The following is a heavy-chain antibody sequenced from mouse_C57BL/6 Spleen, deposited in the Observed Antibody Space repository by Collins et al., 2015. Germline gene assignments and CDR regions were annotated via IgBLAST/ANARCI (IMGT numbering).Heavy chain of an antibody. CDR1: GYSITSDYA. J-gene: IGHJ2*01. CDR3: ARFPLGRRGYYFDY. CDR2: ISYSGST. V-gene: IGHV3-2*02. D-gene: IGHD4-1*01. Sequence: DVQLQESGPGLVKPSQSLSLTCTVTGYSITSDYAWNWIRQFPGNKLEWMGYISYSGSTSYNPSLKSRISITRDTSKNQFFLQLNSVTTEDTATYYCARFPLGRRGYYFDYWGQGTTLTVSS.